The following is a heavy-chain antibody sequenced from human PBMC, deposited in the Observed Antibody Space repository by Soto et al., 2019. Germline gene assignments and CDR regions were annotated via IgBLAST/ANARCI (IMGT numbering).Heavy chain of an antibody. V-gene: IGHV3-74*01. CDR1: GVTLSRYW. Sequence: EVQVVESGGGLVQPGGSLRLSCADSGVTLSRYWVHWVRQGAGKGLAWDSRINPDGTSTSYADSVRVRFTSSRDNFKNTLFLHMNSLRAEDTSLYDCARDLIGALDYWGQGALVSGST. CDR3: ARDLIGALDY. J-gene: IGHJ4*02. D-gene: IGHD3-16*02. CDR2: INPDGTST.